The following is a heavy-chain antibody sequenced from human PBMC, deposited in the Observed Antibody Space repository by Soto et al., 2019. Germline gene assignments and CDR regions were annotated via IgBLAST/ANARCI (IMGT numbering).Heavy chain of an antibody. J-gene: IGHJ4*02. CDR3: ARDLLSGIAAAGTIDY. CDR1: GFTFSSYG. V-gene: IGHV3-33*01. D-gene: IGHD6-13*01. CDR2: IWYNGSNK. Sequence: GGSLRLSCAASGFTFSSYGMHWVRQAPGKGLEWVAVIWYNGSNKYYADSVKGRFTISRDNSKNTLYLQMNSLRAEDTSGYYCARDLLSGIAAAGTIDYWGQGTLVTVSS.